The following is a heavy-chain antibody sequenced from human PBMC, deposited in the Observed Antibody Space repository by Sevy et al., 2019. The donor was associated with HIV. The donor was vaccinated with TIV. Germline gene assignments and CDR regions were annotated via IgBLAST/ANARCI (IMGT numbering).Heavy chain of an antibody. J-gene: IGHJ6*04. Sequence: ASVKVSCKASGYTFTGYYMHWVRQAPGQGLEWMGWINPNSGGTNYAQKFQGRVTMTRDTSISTAYMELSRLRSDDTAVYYCARGDGWADYYYYGMDVWGKGTTVTVSS. D-gene: IGHD6-19*01. CDR3: ARGDGWADYYYYGMDV. V-gene: IGHV1-2*02. CDR2: INPNSGGT. CDR1: GYTFTGYY.